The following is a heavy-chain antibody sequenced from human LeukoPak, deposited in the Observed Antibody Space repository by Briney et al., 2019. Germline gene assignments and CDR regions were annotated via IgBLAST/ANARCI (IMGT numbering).Heavy chain of an antibody. CDR2: IYYTGST. CDR1: GGSMNSYY. Sequence: SETLSLTCTVSGGSMNSYYWSWIRQPPGKGLEWIGYIYYTGSTNYNPSLESRVTISVDTSKNQFSLNLSSVTAADTALYYCARGTAFDFWGQGTMVTVSS. J-gene: IGHJ3*01. V-gene: IGHV4-59*01. CDR3: ARGTAFDF.